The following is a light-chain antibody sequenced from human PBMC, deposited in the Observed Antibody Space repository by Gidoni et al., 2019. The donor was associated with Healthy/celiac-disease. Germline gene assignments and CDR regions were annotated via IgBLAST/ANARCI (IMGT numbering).Light chain of an antibody. V-gene: IGKV3-15*01. J-gene: IGKJ2*03. CDR1: QRVSRN. CDR2: GAS. Sequence: EIAMTESPATLSVSPGARATLSCRASQRVSRNLAWYQQKPCQAHRLLIYGASTRATDIPARFRGSGSGTEFTLTISSLQSEDFAVYYCQQYNNWPRRYSFXQXTKLEIK. CDR3: QQYNNWPRRYS.